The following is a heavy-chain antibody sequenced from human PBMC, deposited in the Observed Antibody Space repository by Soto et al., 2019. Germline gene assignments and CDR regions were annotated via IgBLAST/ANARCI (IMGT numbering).Heavy chain of an antibody. CDR2: IYSGGST. D-gene: IGHD6-13*01. CDR1: GFTVSSNY. J-gene: IGHJ6*02. V-gene: IGHV3-66*01. CDR3: ARDRSSSGKKVRPNYYYYGMDV. Sequence: EVQLVESGGGLVQPGGSLRLSCAASGFTVSSNYMSWVRQAPGKGLEWFSVIYSGGSTYYADSVKGRFTISRDNSKNTLYLQMNSLRAEDTAVYYCARDRSSSGKKVRPNYYYYGMDVWGQGTTVTVSS.